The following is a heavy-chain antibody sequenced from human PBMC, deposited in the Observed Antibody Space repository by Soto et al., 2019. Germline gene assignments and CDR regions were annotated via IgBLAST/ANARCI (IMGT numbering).Heavy chain of an antibody. CDR2: IYYSGST. Sequence: QLQLQESGPGLVKPSETLSLTCTVSGGSISSSSYYWGWIRQPPGKGLEWIGSIYYSGSTYYNPSLKSRVTISVDTSKNQFSLKLSSVTAADTAVYYCARLVVATPFDYWGQGTLVTVSS. CDR3: ARLVVATPFDY. CDR1: GGSISSSSYY. V-gene: IGHV4-39*01. J-gene: IGHJ4*02. D-gene: IGHD5-12*01.